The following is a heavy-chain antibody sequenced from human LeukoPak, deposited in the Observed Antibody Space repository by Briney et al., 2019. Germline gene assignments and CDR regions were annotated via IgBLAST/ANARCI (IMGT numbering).Heavy chain of an antibody. J-gene: IGHJ4*02. CDR1: GFTFSSYG. Sequence: GGSLRLSCAASGFTFSSYGMHWVRQAPGKGLEWVAVIWYDGSNKYYADSVKGRFTISGDNSKNTLYLQMNSLRAEDTAVYYCARDEDTAMGPIDYWGQGTLVTVSS. CDR2: IWYDGSNK. D-gene: IGHD5-18*01. CDR3: ARDEDTAMGPIDY. V-gene: IGHV3-33*01.